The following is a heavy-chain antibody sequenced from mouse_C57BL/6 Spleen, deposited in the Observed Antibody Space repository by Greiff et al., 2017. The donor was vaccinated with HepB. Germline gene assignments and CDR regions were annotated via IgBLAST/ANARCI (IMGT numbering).Heavy chain of an antibody. D-gene: IGHD1-1*01. Sequence: EVQLQQSGPVLVKPGASVKMSCKASGYTFTDYYMNWVKQSHGKSLEWIGVINPYNGGTSYNQKFKGKATLTVDKSSSTAYMELNSLTSEDSAVYYCARLLPKSLYYFDYWGQGTTLTVSS. CDR2: INPYNGGT. J-gene: IGHJ2*01. CDR3: ARLLPKSLYYFDY. CDR1: GYTFTDYY. V-gene: IGHV1-19*01.